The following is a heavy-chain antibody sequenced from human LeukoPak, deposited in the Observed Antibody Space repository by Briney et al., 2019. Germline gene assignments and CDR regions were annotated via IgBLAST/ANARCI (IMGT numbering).Heavy chain of an antibody. CDR2: IREDGSEE. D-gene: IGHD3-22*01. V-gene: IGHV3-7*01. CDR3: ARDGDYYDSRGDAFDI. CDR1: GFPFSEIW. Sequence: GGSLRLSCAASGFPFSEIWMTWVRQAPGKGLEWVAKIREDGSEEYYVDSVRGRFTISRDNAKNSLYLQMNSLRAEDTAVYYCARDGDYYDSRGDAFDIWGQGAMVTVAS. J-gene: IGHJ3*02.